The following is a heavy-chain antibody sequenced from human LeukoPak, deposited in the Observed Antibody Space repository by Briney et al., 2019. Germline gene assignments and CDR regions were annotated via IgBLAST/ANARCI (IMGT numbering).Heavy chain of an antibody. D-gene: IGHD1-26*01. J-gene: IGHJ4*02. CDR3: VKDVGVGASYFDN. Sequence: GGSLRLSCAASGFTFSSCGMHWVRQSPGKGLEWVAYIRYDGSDKYYIGSVKGRFTIARDNPKETLYLQMTSLSHDDTAVYFCVKDVGVGASYFDNWGQGTLVAVSS. CDR1: GFTFSSCG. CDR2: IRYDGSDK. V-gene: IGHV3-30*02.